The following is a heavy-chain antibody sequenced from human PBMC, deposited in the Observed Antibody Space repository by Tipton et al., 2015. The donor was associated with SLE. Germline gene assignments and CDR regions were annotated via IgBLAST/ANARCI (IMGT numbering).Heavy chain of an antibody. CDR1: GGSLRSTNYF. CDR2: IFHSGSV. CDR3: AREVIAVSDSDAFDI. J-gene: IGHJ3*02. Sequence: TLSLTCTVSGGSLRSTNYFWSWVRQLPGKGLEWIGYIFHSGSVFYNPSLKSRATLLVDPSKNQFSLKLNSVTAADTAVYYCAREVIAVSDSDAFDIWGQGTVVTVSS. V-gene: IGHV4-31*03. D-gene: IGHD2-21*01.